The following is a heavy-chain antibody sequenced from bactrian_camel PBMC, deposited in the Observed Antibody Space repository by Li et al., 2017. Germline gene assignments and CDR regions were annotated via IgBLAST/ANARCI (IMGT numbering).Heavy chain of an antibody. Sequence: VQLVESGGGSVQVGGSLTLSCEVSGYPISKYCMGWFRQAPGKAQEGVAAIDADGRTTYLDSVKDRFTVSQDNGKNTLSLQMTALKPEDTAMYYCAWAVVGVVCGTIHMNITTGARGPRSPSP. D-gene: IGHD5*01. CDR2: IDADGRT. CDR1: GYPISKYC. CDR3: AWAVVGVVCGTIHMNITT. V-gene: IGHV3S42*01. J-gene: IGHJ4*01.